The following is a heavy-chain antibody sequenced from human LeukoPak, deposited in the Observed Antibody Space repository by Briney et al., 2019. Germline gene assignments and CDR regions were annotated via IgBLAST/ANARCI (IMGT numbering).Heavy chain of an antibody. CDR3: AKPTRGSGNSFLIDF. CDR1: EFTFSSFT. V-gene: IGHV3-30*18. J-gene: IGHJ4*02. CDR2: ISDDADRE. Sequence: PGRSLRLSCAASEFTFSSFTMHWVRQAPGKGLEWVAVISDDADREYYGDSVKGRFSISRDNSRNTLFLQMNSLRAEDTAVYFCAKPTRGSGNSFLIDFWGQGTLVTVSS. D-gene: IGHD4-23*01.